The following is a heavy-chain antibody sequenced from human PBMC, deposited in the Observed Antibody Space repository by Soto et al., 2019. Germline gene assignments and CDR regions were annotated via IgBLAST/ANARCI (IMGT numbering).Heavy chain of an antibody. CDR1: GYTFTGYY. V-gene: IGHV1-2*04. Sequence: AASVKVSCKASGYTFTGYYIHWVRQAPGQGLEWMGWINPNSGGTNYAQKFQGWVTMTRDTSISTAYMELSRLRSDDTAVYYCARDGGTAQYYYYYYGMDVWGQGTTVTVSS. J-gene: IGHJ6*02. CDR3: ARDGGTAQYYYYYYGMDV. D-gene: IGHD2-21*02. CDR2: INPNSGGT.